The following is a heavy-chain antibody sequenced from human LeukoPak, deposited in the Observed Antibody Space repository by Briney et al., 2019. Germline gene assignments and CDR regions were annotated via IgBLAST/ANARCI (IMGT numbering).Heavy chain of an antibody. CDR3: AKGGYCSSTSCHPYYYYYYMDV. Sequence: GGSLRLSCAASGFTFSSYAMSWVRQAPGKGLEWVSAISGIGGSTYYADSVKGRFTISRDNSKNTMYLQMNSLRAEDTAVYYCAKGGYCSSTSCHPYYYYYYMDVWGKGTTVTVSS. V-gene: IGHV3-23*01. CDR1: GFTFSSYA. D-gene: IGHD2-2*01. J-gene: IGHJ6*03. CDR2: ISGIGGST.